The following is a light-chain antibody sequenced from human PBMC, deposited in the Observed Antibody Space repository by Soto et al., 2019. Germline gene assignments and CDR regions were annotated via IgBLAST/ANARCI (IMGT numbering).Light chain of an antibody. V-gene: IGKV3-15*01. J-gene: IGKJ5*01. CDR3: HQYGSSPIT. CDR2: GAS. Sequence: EIVMTQSPATLSVSPGERATLSCRASQSVRNNLAWYQQKPGQAPSLLIYGASTRATGIPARFSGSGSGTEFTLTISSLQSEDFAVYFCHQYGSSPITFGQGTRLEIK. CDR1: QSVRNN.